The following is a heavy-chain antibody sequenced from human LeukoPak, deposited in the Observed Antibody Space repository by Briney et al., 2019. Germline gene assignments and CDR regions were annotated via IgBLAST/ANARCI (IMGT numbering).Heavy chain of an antibody. CDR1: GFTFSSHW. Sequence: GGSLRLSCAASGFTFSSHWMHWVRQAPGKGLEWVAVVSYDGSYKYYADSVKGRFTISRDNSKNTLYLQMNSLRAEDTAVYYCARAPGYGAAYYFDYWGQGTLVTVSS. CDR3: ARAPGYGAAYYFDY. V-gene: IGHV3-30*03. D-gene: IGHD1-1*01. J-gene: IGHJ4*02. CDR2: VSYDGSYK.